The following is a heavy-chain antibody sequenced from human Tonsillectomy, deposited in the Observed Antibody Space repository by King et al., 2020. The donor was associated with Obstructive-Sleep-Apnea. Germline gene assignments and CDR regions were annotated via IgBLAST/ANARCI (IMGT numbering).Heavy chain of an antibody. J-gene: IGHJ5*02. V-gene: IGHV4-39*01. D-gene: IGHD2-2*01. CDR2: LYHNGNT. CDR1: GDSISGGIFY. CDR3: ARGQRGAYSSSWFRTNWFDP. Sequence: QLQLQESGPGLVKPSETLSLTCTVSGDSISGGIFYWGWIRQPPGKGLEWIGSLYHNGNTYYNPSLESRVSISVDTSKNQFFLRLHCVTAADTAVYYCARGQRGAYSSSWFRTNWFDPWGQGTLVTVSS.